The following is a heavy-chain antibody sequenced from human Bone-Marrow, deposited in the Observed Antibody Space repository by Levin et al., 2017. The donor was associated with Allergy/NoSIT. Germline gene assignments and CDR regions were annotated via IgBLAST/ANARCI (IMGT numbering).Heavy chain of an antibody. CDR2: IIPIFGTA. CDR3: ARPLGISYYDFWSGYVGGWFDP. CDR1: GGTFSSYA. D-gene: IGHD3-3*01. Sequence: KISCKASGGTFSSYAISWVRQAPGQGLEWMGGIIPIFGTANYAQKFQGRVTITADESTSTAYMELSSLRSEDTAVYYCARPLGISYYDFWSGYVGGWFDPWGQGTLVTVSS. J-gene: IGHJ5*02. V-gene: IGHV1-69*01.